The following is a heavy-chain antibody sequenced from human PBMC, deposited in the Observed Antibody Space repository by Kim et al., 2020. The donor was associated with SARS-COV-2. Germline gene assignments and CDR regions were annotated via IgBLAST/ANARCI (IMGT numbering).Heavy chain of an antibody. CDR1: GFTFDDYA. D-gene: IGHD5-18*01. J-gene: IGHJ5*02. V-gene: IGHV3-43D*03. Sequence: GGSLRLSCAASGFTFDDYAMHWVRQAPGKGLEWVSLISWDGGSTYYADSVKGRFTISRDNSKNSLYLQMNSLRAEDTALYYCAKAADSYGSHWFDPWGQGTLVTVSS. CDR3: AKAADSYGSHWFDP. CDR2: ISWDGGST.